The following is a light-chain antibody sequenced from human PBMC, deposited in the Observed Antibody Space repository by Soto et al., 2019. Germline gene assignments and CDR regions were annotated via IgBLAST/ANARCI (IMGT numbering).Light chain of an antibody. Sequence: DIQMTQSPSTLSASVGDRVTITCRASQSISNWLAWYQQKPGKAPKLLIYKASSLESGVPSRFSGSGSGTEFTLTISSLQPDDFATYYCQQYNGLGTFGQGTKVEIK. CDR1: QSISNW. CDR3: QQYNGLGT. CDR2: KAS. V-gene: IGKV1-5*03. J-gene: IGKJ1*01.